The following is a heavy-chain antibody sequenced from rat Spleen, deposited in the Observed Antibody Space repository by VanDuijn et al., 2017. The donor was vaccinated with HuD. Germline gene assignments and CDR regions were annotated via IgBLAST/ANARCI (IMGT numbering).Heavy chain of an antibody. CDR1: GFSLISNS. D-gene: IGHD1-11*01. V-gene: IGHV2-1*01. J-gene: IGHJ3*01. CDR2: IQNGGST. Sequence: QVQLKESGPGLVQPSQTLSLICTVSGFSLISNSVNWVRQPPGKGLEWMGRIQNGGSTDYNSALKSRLSISRDTSKSQLFLKMSSLQTDDTGIFFCARSYGGYTQHWFPYWGQGTLVTVSS. CDR3: ARSYGGYTQHWFPY.